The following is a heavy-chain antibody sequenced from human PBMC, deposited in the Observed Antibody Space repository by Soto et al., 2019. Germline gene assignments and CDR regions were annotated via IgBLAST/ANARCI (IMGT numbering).Heavy chain of an antibody. D-gene: IGHD3-22*01. CDR2: IYYSGST. CDR3: ARGMVGYDSSGLDHFAY. V-gene: IGHV4-59*01. Sequence: SETLSLTCTVSGGSISSYYWSWIRQPPGKGLEWIGYIYYSGSTNYNPSLKSRVTISVDTSKNQFSLKLSSVTAADTAVYYCARGMVGYDSSGLDHFAYWGQGTLVTVPS. CDR1: GGSISSYY. J-gene: IGHJ4*02.